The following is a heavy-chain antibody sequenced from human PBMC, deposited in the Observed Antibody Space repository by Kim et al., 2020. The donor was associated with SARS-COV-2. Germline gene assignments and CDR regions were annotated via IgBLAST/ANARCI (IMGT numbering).Heavy chain of an antibody. V-gene: IGHV2-5*02. CDR2: IYWDDDK. D-gene: IGHD3-10*01. CDR1: GFSLSTSGVG. Sequence: SGPTLVNPTQTLTLTCTFSGFSLSTSGVGVGWIRQPPGKALEWLALIYWDDDKRYSPSLKSRLTITKDTSKNQVVLTMTNMDPVDTATYYCAHRGVFTVPSGSYYNVEYYFDYWGQGTLVTVSS. CDR3: AHRGVFTVPSGSYYNVEYYFDY. J-gene: IGHJ4*02.